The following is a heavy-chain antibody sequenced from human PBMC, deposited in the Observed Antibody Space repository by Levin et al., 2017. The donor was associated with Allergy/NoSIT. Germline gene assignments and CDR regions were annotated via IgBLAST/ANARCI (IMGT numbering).Heavy chain of an antibody. J-gene: IGHJ4*02. V-gene: IGHV3-7*01. CDR1: GFTFRTFW. CDR3: ARDHDGEDEYFDF. D-gene: IGHD3-10*01. CDR2: IKQDGSDK. Sequence: GESLKISCATSGFTFRTFWMSWVRQAPGKGPEWVANIKQDGSDKYYVDSVEGRFTVSRDNAKNSLYLQMNSLRVEDTAVYYCARDHDGEDEYFDFWGQGTLVTVSS.